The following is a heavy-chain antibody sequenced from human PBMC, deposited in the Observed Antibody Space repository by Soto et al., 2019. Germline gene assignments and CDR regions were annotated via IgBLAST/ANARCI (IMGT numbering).Heavy chain of an antibody. CDR1: GYTFTKFH. V-gene: IGHV1-46*01. Sequence: ASVKVSCKASGYTFTKFHIHWVRQAPGQGLEWMGMIDPSGGVTRDAQRFQGRITMTSDTSTSSVYMELRGLTSEDTAVYYCARGRDTGSYYNNWFDPWGQGTLVTVSS. CDR3: ARGRDTGSYYNNWFDP. CDR2: IDPSGGVT. J-gene: IGHJ5*02. D-gene: IGHD3-10*01.